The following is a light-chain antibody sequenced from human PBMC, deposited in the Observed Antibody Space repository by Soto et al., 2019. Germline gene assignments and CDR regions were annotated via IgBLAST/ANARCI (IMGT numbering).Light chain of an antibody. Sequence: EIVMTQSPATLSVSPGESATLSCRASRSVSTNLAWYQQKPGQPPRLVIYNSLSRAAGVPARFSGSGSGTEFTLTIRSLQSEDVAVYYCQHYNKWPPWTFGQGTKV. V-gene: IGKV3-15*01. CDR3: QHYNKWPPWT. CDR1: RSVSTN. CDR2: NSL. J-gene: IGKJ1*01.